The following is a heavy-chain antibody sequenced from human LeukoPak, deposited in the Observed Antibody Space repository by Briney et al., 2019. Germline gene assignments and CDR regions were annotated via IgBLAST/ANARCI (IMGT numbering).Heavy chain of an antibody. CDR3: ARGPAGDPFDH. D-gene: IGHD3-16*01. Sequence: GGSLRLSCAASGFTFRNYDMNWVRQAPGKGLEWVSFIGSSGSPIYYADSVKGRFTISGDNAKNSLYLQMSSLRVEDTAVYYCARGPAGDPFDHWGQGTLVTVSS. V-gene: IGHV3-48*03. CDR2: IGSSGSPI. J-gene: IGHJ4*02. CDR1: GFTFRNYD.